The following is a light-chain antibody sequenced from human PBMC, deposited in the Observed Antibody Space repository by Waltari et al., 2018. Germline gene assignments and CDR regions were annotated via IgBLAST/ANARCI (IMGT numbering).Light chain of an antibody. CDR1: SSDIGAYNF. J-gene: IGLJ2*01. Sequence: QSALTQPRSVSGSPGESVTITCTGTSSDIGAYNFVSWYQHHPGKGPKLLIYDVSGRPSGVPERFSGSKSGNTASLTISGLRAEDEADYFCSSYAGTYTLGLFGAGTTLTV. CDR2: DVS. V-gene: IGLV2-11*01. CDR3: SSYAGTYTLGL.